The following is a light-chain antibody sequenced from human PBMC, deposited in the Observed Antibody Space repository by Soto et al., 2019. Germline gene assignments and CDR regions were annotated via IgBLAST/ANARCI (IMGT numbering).Light chain of an antibody. CDR3: CSYAGSSLV. Sequence: QSALTQPASVSGSPGQSVTISCAGTSGDVGAYNYVSWYQQHPGKTPKLMIHAVSSRPSGVSNRFSGSKSGNTASLTISGLQPEDEADYYCCSYAGSSLVFGGGTKLTVL. CDR1: SGDVGAYNY. V-gene: IGLV2-14*01. J-gene: IGLJ2*01. CDR2: AVS.